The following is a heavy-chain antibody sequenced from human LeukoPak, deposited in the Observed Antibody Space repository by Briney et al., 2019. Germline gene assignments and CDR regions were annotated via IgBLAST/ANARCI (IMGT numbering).Heavy chain of an antibody. V-gene: IGHV3-33*01. CDR2: IWYDGSNK. CDR3: ARLAAFVGATCPGGVDF. Sequence: GGSLRLSCAASGFTFSSYGMHWVRQAPGKGLEWVAVIWYDGSNKYYADSVKGRFTISRDNSKNTLFLQMNTLRAEDTAIYYCARLAAFVGATCPGGVDFRGQGTLVTVSS. J-gene: IGHJ4*02. CDR1: GFTFSSYG. D-gene: IGHD1-26*01.